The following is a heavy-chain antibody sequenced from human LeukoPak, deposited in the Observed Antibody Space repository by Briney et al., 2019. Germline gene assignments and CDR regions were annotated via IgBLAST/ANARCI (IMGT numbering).Heavy chain of an antibody. CDR1: GGSISSYY. CDR3: ARTTYCSGGSCYCSWFDP. D-gene: IGHD2-15*01. V-gene: IGHV4-59*01. J-gene: IGHJ5*02. Sequence: KSSETLSLTCTVSGGSISSYYWSWIRQPPGKGLEWIGYIYYSGSTNYNPSLKSRVTISVDTSKNQFSLKLSSVTAADTAVYYCARTTYCSGGSCYCSWFDPWGQGTLVTVFS. CDR2: IYYSGST.